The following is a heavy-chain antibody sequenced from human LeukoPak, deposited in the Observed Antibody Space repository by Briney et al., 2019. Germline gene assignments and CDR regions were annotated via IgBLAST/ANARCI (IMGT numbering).Heavy chain of an antibody. CDR3: ARHPPHPLEYSSGWYSPGKYYYGMDV. CDR2: IYYTGST. CDR1: GGSISSNSYF. J-gene: IGHJ6*02. Sequence: SETLSLTCTVSGGSISSNSYFWGWIRQPPGKGLEWVGSIYYTGSTNYNPSLKSRVTISVDTSKNQFSLKLSSVTAADTAVYYCARHPPHPLEYSSGWYSPGKYYYGMDVWGQGTTVTVSS. V-gene: IGHV4-39*01. D-gene: IGHD6-19*01.